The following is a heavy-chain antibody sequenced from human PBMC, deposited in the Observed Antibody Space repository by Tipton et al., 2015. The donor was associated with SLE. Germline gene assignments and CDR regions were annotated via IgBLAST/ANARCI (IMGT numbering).Heavy chain of an antibody. Sequence: TLSLTCAVYGGSFSGYYWSWIRQPPGKGLEWIGEINHSGSTNYNPSLKSRVIISVDTSKNQFSLRLSSVTAADTAIYYCVRGGFGGGSPFDSWGQGILVTVSS. J-gene: IGHJ4*02. V-gene: IGHV4-34*01. CDR3: VRGGFGGGSPFDS. CDR1: GGSFSGYY. D-gene: IGHD3-16*01. CDR2: INHSGST.